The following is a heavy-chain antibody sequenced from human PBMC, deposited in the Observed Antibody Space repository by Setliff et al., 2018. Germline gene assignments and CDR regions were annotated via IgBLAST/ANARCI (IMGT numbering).Heavy chain of an antibody. CDR3: ARRSNLGATIFSGAFDI. CDR1: GGSFSGYY. D-gene: IGHD3-3*01. CDR2: INHSGST. Sequence: NPSETLSLTCAVYGGSFSGYYWSWIRQPPGKGLEWLGEINHSGSTNCNPSLKSRVTISVDTSKNQFSLKLSSVTAADTAVYYCARRSNLGATIFSGAFDIWGQGTMVTVSS. V-gene: IGHV4-34*01. J-gene: IGHJ3*02.